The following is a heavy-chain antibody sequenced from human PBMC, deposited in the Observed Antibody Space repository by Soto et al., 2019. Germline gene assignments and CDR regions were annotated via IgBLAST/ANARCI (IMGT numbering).Heavy chain of an antibody. CDR3: AGGGTPLGSFDY. V-gene: IGHV1-18*01. J-gene: IGHJ4*02. D-gene: IGHD3-16*01. CDR2: ISAYNGNT. CDR1: GYTFTSYG. Sequence: QVQLVQSGAEVKKPGASVKVSCKASGYTFTSYGISWVRQAPGQGLEWMGWISAYNGNTNYAQKLQGRVTMTTDTPRSPAYMGLRSLRSDDTAVYYCAGGGTPLGSFDYWGQGTLVTVSS.